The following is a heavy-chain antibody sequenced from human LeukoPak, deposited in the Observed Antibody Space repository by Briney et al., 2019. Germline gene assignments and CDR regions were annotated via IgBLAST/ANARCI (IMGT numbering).Heavy chain of an antibody. CDR2: IVVGSGNT. D-gene: IGHD3-16*01. Sequence: TSVTVSCKASGFTFLSSTIQWVRQARGQRLEWMGWIVVGSGNTNYAQNFQERVTITRDMSTSTAYMELSSLRSEDTAVYYCATDLPGGAMFDPWGQGTLVTVSS. J-gene: IGHJ5*02. CDR3: ATDLPGGAMFDP. V-gene: IGHV1-58*02. CDR1: GFTFLSST.